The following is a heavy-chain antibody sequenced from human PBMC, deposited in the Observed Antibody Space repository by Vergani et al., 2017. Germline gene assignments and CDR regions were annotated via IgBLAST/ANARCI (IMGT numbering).Heavy chain of an antibody. J-gene: IGHJ2*01. CDR1: VGSFSGYY. V-gene: IGHV4-34*01. CDR3: ASGKYYSDSTSHFRGRYFDV. Sequence: QVQLQQWGAGLLKPSETLSLTCAVSVGSFSGYYWSWIRQPPGKGLEWIGEINHSGSTNYNPSLKSRVTISVDTSKNQFSLRLTSVTAADTAVYYCASGKYYSDSTSHFRGRYFDVWGRGTLVTVPS. D-gene: IGHD3-16*01. CDR2: INHSGST.